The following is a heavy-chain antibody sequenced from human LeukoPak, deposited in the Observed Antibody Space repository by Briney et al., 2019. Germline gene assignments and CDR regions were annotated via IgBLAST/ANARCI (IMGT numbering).Heavy chain of an antibody. Sequence: PGGSLRLSCAASGFTFSSYAMSWVRQAPGKGLDWVSAISGSGGSTYYADSVKGRFTISRDNSKNTLYLQMNSLRAEDTAVYYCAKRRDYGSGRGNWFDPWGQGTLVTVSS. CDR1: GFTFSSYA. D-gene: IGHD3-10*01. CDR3: AKRRDYGSGRGNWFDP. J-gene: IGHJ5*02. CDR2: ISGSGGST. V-gene: IGHV3-23*01.